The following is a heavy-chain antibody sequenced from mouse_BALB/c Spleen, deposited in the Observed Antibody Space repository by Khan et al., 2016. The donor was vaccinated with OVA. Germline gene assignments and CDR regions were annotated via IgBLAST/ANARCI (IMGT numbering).Heavy chain of an antibody. CDR1: GYTFTYYV. Sequence: QVQLKESGPELVKPGASVKMSCKASGYTFTYYVITWVKQRTGQGLEWIGEIYPGSDNAYYNERFKGKATLTADKSSNTTHMQLSSLTSEDSAVYFCARWDGYYVCVDYWGQGTTLTVSS. CDR3: ARWDGYYVCVDY. D-gene: IGHD2-3*01. CDR2: IYPGSDNA. J-gene: IGHJ2*01. V-gene: IGHV1-77*01.